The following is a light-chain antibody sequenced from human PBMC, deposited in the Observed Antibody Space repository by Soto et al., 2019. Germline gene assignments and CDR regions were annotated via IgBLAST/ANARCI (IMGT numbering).Light chain of an antibody. Sequence: DFQMTQSPSSLSASVGDRVTITCLASQSISSWLAWYQQKPGKAPKLLIYKASSLESGVPSRFSGSGSGTEFTLTISSLQPDDFATYYCQQYNSYLTWTFGQGTKVDIK. V-gene: IGKV1-5*03. CDR2: KAS. CDR1: QSISSW. J-gene: IGKJ1*01. CDR3: QQYNSYLTWT.